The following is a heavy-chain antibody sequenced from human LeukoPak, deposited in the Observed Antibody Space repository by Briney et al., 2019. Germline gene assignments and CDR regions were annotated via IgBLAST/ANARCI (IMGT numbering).Heavy chain of an antibody. V-gene: IGHV3-48*03. D-gene: IGHD3/OR15-3a*01. CDR3: ARGVPTGYYTSCYDY. CDR1: GINFSDSE. J-gene: IGHJ4*02. CDR2: ISSSGTTI. Sequence: GGSLRLSCAASGINFSDSELNWVRQAPGKGLEWVSYISSSGTTIYYADSVKGRFTISRDNAKNSLYLQMNSLRAEDTAVYYCARGVPTGYYTSCYDYWGQGTLVTVSS.